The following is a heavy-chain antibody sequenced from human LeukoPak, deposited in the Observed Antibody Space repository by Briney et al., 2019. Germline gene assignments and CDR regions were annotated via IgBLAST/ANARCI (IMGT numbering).Heavy chain of an antibody. CDR3: ARRSGYYDSSGYLIDY. CDR1: GLTFSDYY. J-gene: IGHJ4*02. CDR2: ISSSGSTI. D-gene: IGHD3-22*01. Sequence: GGSLRLSCAASGLTFSDYYMSWIRQAPGKGLEWVSYISSSGSTIYYADSVKGRFTISRDNAKNSLYLQMNSLRAEDTAVYYCARRSGYYDSSGYLIDYWGQGTLVTVSS. V-gene: IGHV3-11*01.